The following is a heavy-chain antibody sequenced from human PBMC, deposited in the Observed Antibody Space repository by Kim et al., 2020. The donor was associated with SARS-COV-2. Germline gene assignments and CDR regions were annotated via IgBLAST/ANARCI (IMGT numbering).Heavy chain of an antibody. J-gene: IGHJ4*02. Sequence: SETLSLTCAVYGGSFSGYYWSWIRQPPGKGLEWIGEINHSGSTNYNPSLKSRVTISVDTSKNQFSLKLSPVTAADTAVYYCARAPIAAAGTPFDYWGQGT. CDR3: ARAPIAAAGTPFDY. V-gene: IGHV4-34*01. CDR1: GGSFSGYY. CDR2: INHSGST. D-gene: IGHD6-13*01.